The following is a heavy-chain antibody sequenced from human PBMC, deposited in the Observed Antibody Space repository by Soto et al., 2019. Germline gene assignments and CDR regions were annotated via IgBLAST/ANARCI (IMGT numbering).Heavy chain of an antibody. D-gene: IGHD5-12*01. Sequence: QITLKESGPTLVNPTQTLTLTCTLSGFSLSTSGVGVGWIRQPPGKALEWLALIYWDDDKRYSPFLKSRLTITKDTSKNQVVLTLTNMDPVDTATYYCAHKGDGYRGFKYWGQGTLVTVSS. CDR2: IYWDDDK. CDR1: GFSLSTSGVG. J-gene: IGHJ4*02. CDR3: AHKGDGYRGFKY. V-gene: IGHV2-5*02.